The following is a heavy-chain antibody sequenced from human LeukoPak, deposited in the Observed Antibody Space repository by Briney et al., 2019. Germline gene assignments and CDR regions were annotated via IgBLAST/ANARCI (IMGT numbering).Heavy chain of an antibody. Sequence: SETLSLTCTVSGGSISSYYWSWIRQPPGKGLEWIGYIYYSGSTNYNPSLKSRVTISVDTSKNHFSLKLSSVIAADTAVYYCARGNEGNLDYWGQGTLVTVSS. V-gene: IGHV4-59*01. CDR1: GGSISSYY. D-gene: IGHD1-1*01. J-gene: IGHJ4*02. CDR2: IYYSGST. CDR3: ARGNEGNLDY.